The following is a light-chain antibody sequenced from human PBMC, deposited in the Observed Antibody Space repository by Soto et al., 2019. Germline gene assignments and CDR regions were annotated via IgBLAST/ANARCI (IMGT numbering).Light chain of an antibody. V-gene: IGKV3-20*01. CDR2: GAS. CDR3: QQYDTSIGADT. J-gene: IGKJ2*01. Sequence: EVVLTQSPVTLSLSPGERATLSCRASQSVSSSYLAWYQQKPGQAPRLLIYGASSRATGSPDRFSGSGSGTDFTLTISRLEPEDFAVYYCQQYDTSIGADTFVQGTQLEIK. CDR1: QSVSSSY.